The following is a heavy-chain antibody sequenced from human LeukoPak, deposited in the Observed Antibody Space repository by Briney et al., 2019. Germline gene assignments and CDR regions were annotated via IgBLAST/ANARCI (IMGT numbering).Heavy chain of an antibody. J-gene: IGHJ6*03. CDR1: GYTFTSYY. V-gene: IGHV1-46*01. CDR3: AREGESLHYYYYMDV. CDR2: INPSGGST. Sequence: ASVKVSCKASGYTFTSYYMHWVRQAPGQGLEWMGIINPSGGSTSYAQKFQGRVTMTRDMSTSTVYMELSSLRSEDTAVYYCAREGESLHYYYYMDVWGKGTTVTVSS.